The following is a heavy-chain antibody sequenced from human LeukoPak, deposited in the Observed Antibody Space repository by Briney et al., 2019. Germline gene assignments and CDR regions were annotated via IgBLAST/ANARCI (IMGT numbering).Heavy chain of an antibody. D-gene: IGHD1-1*01. CDR3: ARVLRWNAFDI. CDR2: INPSGGGT. J-gene: IGHJ3*02. Sequence: GASVKVSCKTSGYTFTNYYMHWVRQAPGQGLEWMGIINPSGGGTSYAQKFQGRVTMTRDMSTSTVYMELSSLRSEDTAVYYCARVLRWNAFDIWGQGTMVTVSS. CDR1: GYTFTNYY. V-gene: IGHV1-46*01.